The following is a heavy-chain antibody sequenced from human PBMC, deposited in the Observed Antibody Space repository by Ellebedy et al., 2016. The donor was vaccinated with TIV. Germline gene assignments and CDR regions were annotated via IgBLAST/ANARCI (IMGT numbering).Heavy chain of an antibody. CDR2: IYGDSSGT. V-gene: IGHV3-23*01. Sequence: GESLKISCAASGFTFSSYGMHWVRQAPGKGLECVSAIYGDSSGTFYADSVKGRFTVSRDNSKNTLYLQMNSLRAEDTAIYYCAKDLVAGDGRWVFDIWGQGTLVTVSS. J-gene: IGHJ3*02. CDR3: AKDLVAGDGRWVFDI. D-gene: IGHD5-24*01. CDR1: GFTFSSYG.